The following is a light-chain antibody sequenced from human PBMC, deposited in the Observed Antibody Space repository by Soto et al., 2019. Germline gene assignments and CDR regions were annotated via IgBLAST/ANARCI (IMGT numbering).Light chain of an antibody. Sequence: DIQMTQSPSSLSASVGDRVTITCRASQSISRHLNWYQQRPGKDPTLLIYGASNLQSGVPSRISGSGSGTDFTLTISRLEPEDFAVYYCQQYGRSPRTFGQGTKVDIK. V-gene: IGKV1-39*01. CDR1: QSISRH. CDR3: QQYGRSPRT. CDR2: GAS. J-gene: IGKJ1*01.